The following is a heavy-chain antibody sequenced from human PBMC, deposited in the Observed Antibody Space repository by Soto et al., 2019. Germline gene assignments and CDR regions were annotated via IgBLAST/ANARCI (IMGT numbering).Heavy chain of an antibody. CDR3: ARDGKGVGYCSGGSCRAWFDP. D-gene: IGHD2-15*01. V-gene: IGHV4-31*03. CDR2: IYYSGST. J-gene: IGHJ5*02. CDR1: AGSINSGGYY. Sequence: PSETLSLTGTLSAGSINSGGYYWSWIPQHQWKSLKRIGYIYYSGSTYYNQSLKSRVTISVDTSKNQFSLKLSSVTAADMAVYYCARDGKGVGYCSGGSCRAWFDPWGQATLVTVCS.